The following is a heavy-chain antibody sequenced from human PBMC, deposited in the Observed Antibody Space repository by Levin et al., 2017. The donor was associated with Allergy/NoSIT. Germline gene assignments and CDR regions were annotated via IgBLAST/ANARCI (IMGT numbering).Heavy chain of an antibody. CDR2: IIPIFGTA. Sequence: GGSLRLSCKASGGTFSSYAISWVRQAPGQGLEWMGGIIPIFGTANYAQKFQGRVTITADESTSTAYMELSSLRSEDTAVYYCARALDYGDYSRPWSYNWFDPWGQGTLVTVSS. CDR3: ARALDYGDYSRPWSYNWFDP. D-gene: IGHD4-17*01. CDR1: GGTFSSYA. V-gene: IGHV1-69*01. J-gene: IGHJ5*02.